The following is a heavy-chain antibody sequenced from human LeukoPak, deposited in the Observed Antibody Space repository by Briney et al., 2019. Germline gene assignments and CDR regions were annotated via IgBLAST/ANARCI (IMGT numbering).Heavy chain of an antibody. V-gene: IGHV4-38-2*02. D-gene: IGHD6-13*01. CDR3: ARDGGYSNLYYYYYMDV. CDR2: IYHSGST. CDR1: GYSISSGYY. Sequence: SETLSLTCTVSGYSISSGYYWGWIRQPPGKGLEWIGSIYHSGSTYYNPSLKSRVTISVDTSKNQFSLKLSSVTAADTAVYYCARDGGYSNLYYYYYMDVWGKGTTVTVSS. J-gene: IGHJ6*03.